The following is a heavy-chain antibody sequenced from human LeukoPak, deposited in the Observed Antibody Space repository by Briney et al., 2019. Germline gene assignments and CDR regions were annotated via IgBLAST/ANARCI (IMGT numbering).Heavy chain of an antibody. CDR1: GFSFSNYD. J-gene: IGHJ4*02. CDR2: ITRTSSTM. V-gene: IGHV3-48*01. D-gene: IGHD1-1*01. Sequence: GGSLRLSCEASGFSFSNYDMNWVRQAPGKGLEWVAYITRTSSTMHYADSVKGRFTISRDNAKNSLYLQMNSLRVEDTAVYYCARDASHWSRCSHFDGWGRGTLVTVSS. CDR3: ARDASHWSRCSHFDG.